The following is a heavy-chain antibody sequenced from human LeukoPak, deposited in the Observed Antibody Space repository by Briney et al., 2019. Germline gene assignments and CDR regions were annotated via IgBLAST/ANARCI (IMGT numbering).Heavy chain of an antibody. V-gene: IGHV3-7*01. D-gene: IGHD2-21*01. CDR3: ARGQEVSDY. J-gene: IGHJ4*02. CDR1: GFTFSSYW. CDR2: IKQDGSEK. Sequence: GGSVRLSCVDSGFTFSSYWMSWVRQAPGKGLEWVANIKQDGSEKYYVDSVKGRFTISRDNAKNSLYLQMNSLRAEDTAVYYCARGQEVSDYWGQGTLVTVSS.